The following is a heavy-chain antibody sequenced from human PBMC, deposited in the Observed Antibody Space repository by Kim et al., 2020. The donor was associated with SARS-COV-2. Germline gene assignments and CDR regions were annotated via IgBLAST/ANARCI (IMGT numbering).Heavy chain of an antibody. J-gene: IGHJ4*02. CDR3: ARSNYYGSGSYYNVDY. V-gene: IGHV5-51*01. Sequence: GESLKISCKGSGYSFTSYWIGWVRQMPGKGLEWMGIIYPGDSDTRYSPSFQGQVTISADKSISTAYLQWSSLKASDTAMYYCARSNYYGSGSYYNVDYWGQGTLVTVSS. CDR1: GYSFTSYW. CDR2: IYPGDSDT. D-gene: IGHD3-10*01.